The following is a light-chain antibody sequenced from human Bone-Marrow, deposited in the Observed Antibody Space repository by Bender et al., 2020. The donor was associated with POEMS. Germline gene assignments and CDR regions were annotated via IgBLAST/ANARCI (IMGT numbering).Light chain of an antibody. CDR1: NSDVGSYNL. CDR2: DVS. J-gene: IGLJ3*02. Sequence: QSALTQPASVSGSPGQSITISCTGTNSDVGSYNLVSWYQQHPGKAPQLMIYDVSNRPSGVSNRFSGSKSGNTASLTISGLQAEDEADYYCSSYTSSSTLVFGGGTRLTVL. V-gene: IGLV2-14*02. CDR3: SSYTSSSTLV.